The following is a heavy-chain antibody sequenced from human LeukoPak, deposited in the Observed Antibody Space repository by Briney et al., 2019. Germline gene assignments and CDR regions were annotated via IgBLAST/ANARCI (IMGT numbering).Heavy chain of an antibody. Sequence: PGGSLRLSCAASGFIFTDYWMNWVRKAPGKGLEWVAMIKYDGIDKQYLDSVKGRFTISRDTSENTLSLQMNSLRAEDSAVYYCAAKGNGYTGTYVFAHWGRGTLVTVSS. V-gene: IGHV3-7*01. CDR2: IKYDGIDK. J-gene: IGHJ5*02. CDR3: AAKGNGYTGTYVFAH. CDR1: GFIFTDYW. D-gene: IGHD5-12*01.